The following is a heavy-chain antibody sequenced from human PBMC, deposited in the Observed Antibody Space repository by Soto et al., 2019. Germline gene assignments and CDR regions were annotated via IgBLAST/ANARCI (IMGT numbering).Heavy chain of an antibody. CDR1: GGSISSGDYY. Sequence: PSETLSLTCTVSGGSISSGDYYWSWIRQPPGKGLEWIGYIYYSGSTYYNPSLKSRVTISVDTSKNQFSLKLSSVTAADTAVYYCAITWVGENHLQTGGYYYFDYWGLGTLVTVSS. J-gene: IGHJ4*02. D-gene: IGHD2-8*02. V-gene: IGHV4-30-4*01. CDR2: IYYSGST. CDR3: AITWVGENHLQTGGYYYFDY.